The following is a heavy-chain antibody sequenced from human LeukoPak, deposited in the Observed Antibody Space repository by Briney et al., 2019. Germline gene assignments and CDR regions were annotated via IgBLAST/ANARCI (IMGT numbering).Heavy chain of an antibody. Sequence: SETLSLTCSVSGGSIRSSDDYWGFVRQTPGKELEWMGSIYYTGSSHYNPSLKSRATISVDTSKNQFSLKLTPVTAADTAVYYCTRAASSGPLFTYHMDVWGKGTTVTVSS. J-gene: IGHJ6*03. CDR2: IYYTGSS. CDR1: GGSIRSSDDY. CDR3: TRAASSGPLFTYHMDV. V-gene: IGHV4-39*07. D-gene: IGHD3-22*01.